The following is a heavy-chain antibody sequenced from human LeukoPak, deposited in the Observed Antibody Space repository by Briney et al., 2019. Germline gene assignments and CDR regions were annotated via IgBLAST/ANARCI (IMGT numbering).Heavy chain of an antibody. CDR1: GASISSGGHY. CDR3: AGGFDSSKMGD. D-gene: IGHD6-13*01. Sequence: SETLSLTCTVSGASISSGGHYWSWTRQHPGKGLEWIGCIYDSRFTYYNPSLESRVTISIDSSENLLSLKLSSVTAADTAVYYCAGGFDSSKMGDGGQGTRVTVAS. V-gene: IGHV4-31*03. CDR2: IYDSRFT. J-gene: IGHJ4*02.